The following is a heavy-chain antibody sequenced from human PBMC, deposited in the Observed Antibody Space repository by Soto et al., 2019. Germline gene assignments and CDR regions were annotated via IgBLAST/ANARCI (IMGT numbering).Heavy chain of an antibody. Sequence: PSETLSLTCTVSGGSISSYYWSWIRQPPGKGLEWIGYIYYSGSTNYNPSLKSRVTISVDTSKNQFSLNLNSVTAADTAVYYCALSSGASFYWGQGTLVTVSS. CDR2: IYYSGST. D-gene: IGHD2-15*01. V-gene: IGHV4-59*12. J-gene: IGHJ4*02. CDR3: ALSSGASFY. CDR1: GGSISSYY.